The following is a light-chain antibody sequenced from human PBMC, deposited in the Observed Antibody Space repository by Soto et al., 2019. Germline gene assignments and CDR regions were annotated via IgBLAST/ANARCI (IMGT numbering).Light chain of an antibody. J-gene: IGLJ1*01. CDR3: SSYTSSSTLPYV. CDR2: DVS. Sequence: QSVLTQPASVSGSPGQSITISRTGTSSDVGGYNYVSWYQQHPGKAPKLMIYDVSNRPSGVSNRFSGSKSGNTASLTISGLQAEDEADYYCSSYTSSSTLPYVFGTGTKVTVL. CDR1: SSDVGGYNY. V-gene: IGLV2-14*01.